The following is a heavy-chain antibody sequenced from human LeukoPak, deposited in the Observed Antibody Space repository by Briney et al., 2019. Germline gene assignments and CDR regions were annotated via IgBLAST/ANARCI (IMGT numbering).Heavy chain of an antibody. J-gene: IGHJ4*02. Sequence: GASVKVSCTASGYTFTDYYMHWVRQAPGQGFEWMGWINPNDGDTNYAQKFQGRVTMTRDTSISTAHREVSRLRSDDTAVYYCARANFLYCSSSTCLFDYWGQGTLVTVSS. CDR1: GYTFTDYY. CDR3: ARANFLYCSSSTCLFDY. V-gene: IGHV1-2*02. D-gene: IGHD2-2*01. CDR2: INPNDGDT.